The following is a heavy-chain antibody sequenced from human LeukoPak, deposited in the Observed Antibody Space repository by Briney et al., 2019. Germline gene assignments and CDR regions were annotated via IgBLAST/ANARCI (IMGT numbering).Heavy chain of an antibody. CDR1: GYTLTELS. CDR3: ARGAGSGDSNYEVDY. Sequence: ASVKVSCKVSGYTLTELSMHWVRQAPGKGLEWMGGFDPEDGETIYAQNFQGRVTMTEDTSTDTAYMELSSLRSEDTAVYYCARGAGSGDSNYEVDYWGQGTLVTVSS. V-gene: IGHV1-24*01. J-gene: IGHJ4*02. D-gene: IGHD4-11*01. CDR2: FDPEDGET.